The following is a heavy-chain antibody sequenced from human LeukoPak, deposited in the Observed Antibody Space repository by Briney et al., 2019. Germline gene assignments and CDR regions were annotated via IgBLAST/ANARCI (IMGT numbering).Heavy chain of an antibody. CDR1: GGTFSSYA. J-gene: IGHJ4*02. D-gene: IGHD3-9*01. CDR2: IIPIFGTA. Sequence: ASVKVSCKASGGTFSSYAISWVRQAPGQGLEWMGGIIPIFGTANYAQKFQGRVTITRDTSASTAYMELSSLRSEDTAVYYCARDDILTGYPDLDYWGQGTLVTVSS. V-gene: IGHV1-69*05. CDR3: ARDDILTGYPDLDY.